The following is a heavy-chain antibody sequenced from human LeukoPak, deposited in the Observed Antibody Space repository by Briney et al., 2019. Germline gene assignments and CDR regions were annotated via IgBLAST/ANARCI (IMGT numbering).Heavy chain of an antibody. V-gene: IGHV3-23*01. CDR3: AKGSYYDSSGSFYFDY. J-gene: IGHJ4*02. CDR1: GFTFSSYA. D-gene: IGHD3-22*01. CDR2: ISGSGDST. Sequence: GGSLRLSCAASGFTFSSYAMSWVRQAPGKGLEWVSGISGSGDSTCYADSVKGRFTISRDNSKNTLYVQVNSLGTEDTAAYYCAKGSYYDSSGSFYFDYWGQGTLVTVSS.